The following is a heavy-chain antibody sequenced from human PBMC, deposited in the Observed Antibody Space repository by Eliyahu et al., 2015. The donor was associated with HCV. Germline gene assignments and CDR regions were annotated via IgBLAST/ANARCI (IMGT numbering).Heavy chain of an antibody. CDR3: ARGRGSGSSDDY. CDR2: MYYSENX. J-gene: IGHJ4*02. Sequence: QLQLQESGPGLVKPSETLSLTCTVSGASMKSYYWXWIRQPPGKGLGWGAYMYYSENXKYNPSLKSRLTMSVDTAKYQFSLNLTSVTAADTAVYYCARGRGSGSSDDYWSQGTLVTVSS. V-gene: IGHV4-59*01. D-gene: IGHD3-10*01. CDR1: GASMKSYY.